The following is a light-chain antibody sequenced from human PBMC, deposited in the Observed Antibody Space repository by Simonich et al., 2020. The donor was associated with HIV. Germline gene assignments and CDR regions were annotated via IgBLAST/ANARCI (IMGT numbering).Light chain of an antibody. Sequence: DIQMTQSPSSLSASVGDRVTITCRASQSISNYLNWYQQKPGTAPKLLIYAASTLQSGVPSRFSGRGSGTEFTLTISSLQPDDFATYYCQQYHSFPRTFGQGTNVDIK. J-gene: IGKJ1*01. CDR1: QSISNY. CDR3: QQYHSFPRT. CDR2: AAS. V-gene: IGKV1-39*01.